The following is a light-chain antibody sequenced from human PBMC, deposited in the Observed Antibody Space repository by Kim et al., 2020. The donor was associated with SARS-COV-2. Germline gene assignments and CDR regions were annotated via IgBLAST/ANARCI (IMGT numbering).Light chain of an antibody. CDR1: QTLYKSNNHNY. V-gene: IGKV4-1*01. CDR3: QQYSTTPLT. J-gene: IGKJ4*01. CDR2: WAS. Sequence: DIVMTQSPDSLTGSLGERATISCKSSQTLYKSNNHNYLSWYQQKPGQPPKLIIYWASTRESGVPDRFIGSGSGTDFTLTINSLQAEDVAFYYCQQYSTTPLTFGGGTKVDIK.